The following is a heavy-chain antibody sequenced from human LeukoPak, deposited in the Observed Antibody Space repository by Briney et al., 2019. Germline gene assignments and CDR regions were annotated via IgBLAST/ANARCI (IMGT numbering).Heavy chain of an antibody. V-gene: IGHV4-34*01. CDR2: INHSGST. D-gene: IGHD2-2*01. J-gene: IGHJ5*02. CDR3: ARGVVPAALWFDP. Sequence: SETLSLTCAVYGGSFSSYYWSWIRQPPGKGLEWIGEINHSGSTNYNPSLKSRVTISVDTSKNQFSLKLSSVTAADTAVYYCARGVVPAALWFDPWGQGTLVTVSS. CDR1: GGSFSSYY.